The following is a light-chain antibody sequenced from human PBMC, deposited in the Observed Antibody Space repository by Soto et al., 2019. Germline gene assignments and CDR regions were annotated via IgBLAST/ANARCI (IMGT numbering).Light chain of an antibody. J-gene: IGLJ2*01. CDR3: SSYAGSNTVV. Sequence: QSALTQPPSASGSPGQLVTISCTGTSSDVGGYNYVSWYQQHPGKAPKLMIYEVNKRPSGVPDRFSGSKSGNTASLTVSGLQAEDEADYYCSSYAGSNTVVFGGGTKLTVL. CDR2: EVN. V-gene: IGLV2-8*01. CDR1: SSDVGGYNY.